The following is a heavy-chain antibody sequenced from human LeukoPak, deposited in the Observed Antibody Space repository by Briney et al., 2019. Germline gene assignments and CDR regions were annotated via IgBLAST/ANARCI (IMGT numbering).Heavy chain of an antibody. Sequence: SETLSLSCTVSGGSISSSSYYWGWIRQPPGKGLEGIGRIYYSGSTYYNPSLKSRVTISVDTSKNQFSLKLSSVTAADTAVYYCARAYYYDSSGYYHEPFDYWGQGTLVTVSS. D-gene: IGHD3-22*01. V-gene: IGHV4-39*01. CDR2: IYYSGST. CDR1: GGSISSSSYY. J-gene: IGHJ4*02. CDR3: ARAYYYDSSGYYHEPFDY.